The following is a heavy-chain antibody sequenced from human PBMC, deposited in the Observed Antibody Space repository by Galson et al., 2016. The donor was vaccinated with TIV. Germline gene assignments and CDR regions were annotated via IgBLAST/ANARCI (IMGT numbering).Heavy chain of an antibody. Sequence: SLRLSCAASGFSFRNYVMSWVRLAPGKGLEWVSCLSLSGAYTYYADSVKGRFTISRDNAKYTLFMQLNSLRAGDTAIYYCAKGGKSGDYSWDAFDVWGQGTVVTVSS. J-gene: IGHJ3*01. V-gene: IGHV3-23*01. CDR2: LSLSGAYT. CDR3: AKGGKSGDYSWDAFDV. CDR1: GFSFRNYV. D-gene: IGHD1-26*01.